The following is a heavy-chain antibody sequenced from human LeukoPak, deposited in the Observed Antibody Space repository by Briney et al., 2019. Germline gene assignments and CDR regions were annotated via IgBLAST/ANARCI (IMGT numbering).Heavy chain of an antibody. D-gene: IGHD3-22*01. CDR3: ARDNSSSGYYLWSLAWYYYYGMDV. CDR2: ISYDGSNK. V-gene: IGHV3-30-3*01. Sequence: GGCLRLSCAASGFTFSSYAMHWVRQAPGKGLEWVAVISYDGSNKYYADSVKGRFTISRDNSKNTLYLQMNSLRAEDTAVYYCARDNSSSGYYLWSLAWYYYYGMDVWGQGTTVTVSS. J-gene: IGHJ6*02. CDR1: GFTFSSYA.